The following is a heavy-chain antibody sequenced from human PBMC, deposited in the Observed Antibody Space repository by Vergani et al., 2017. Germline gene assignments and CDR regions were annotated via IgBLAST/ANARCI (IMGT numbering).Heavy chain of an antibody. CDR2: ISSSSSYI. CDR1: GFTFSSYS. Sequence: EVQLVESGGGLVKPGGSLRLSCAASGFTFSSYSMNWVRQAPGKGLEWVSSISSSSSYIYYADSVKGRFTISRDSSKNTLYLQMNSLSAGDTAVYYCAKANPRNSXYDYLYYYHAMDVWGQGTTVTVSS. J-gene: IGHJ6*02. CDR3: AKANPRNSXYDYLYYYHAMDV. D-gene: IGHD5-12*01. V-gene: IGHV3-21*04.